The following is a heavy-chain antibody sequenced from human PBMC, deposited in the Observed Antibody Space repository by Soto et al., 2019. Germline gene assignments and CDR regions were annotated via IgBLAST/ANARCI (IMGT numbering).Heavy chain of an antibody. CDR3: ARRGGYDPFLAYYYMDV. CDR1: GYSFTSYW. Sequence: GESLKISCKGSGYSFTSYWIGWVRQMPGKGLEWMGIIYPGDSDTRYSPSFQGQVTFSADKSISTAYLQWSSLKASDTAMYYCARRGGYDPFLAYYYMDVWGKGTTVTVSS. CDR2: IYPGDSDT. D-gene: IGHD5-12*01. V-gene: IGHV5-51*01. J-gene: IGHJ6*03.